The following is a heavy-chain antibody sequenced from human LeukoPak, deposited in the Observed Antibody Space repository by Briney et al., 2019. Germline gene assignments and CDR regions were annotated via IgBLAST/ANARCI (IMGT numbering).Heavy chain of an antibody. V-gene: IGHV1-2*02. CDR3: ARAGVYYDILTGYTFKGMDV. J-gene: IGHJ6*02. D-gene: IGHD3-9*01. CDR1: GYTFTGYY. CDR2: INPNSGGT. Sequence: WASVKVSCKASGYTFTGYYMHWVRQAPGQGLEWMGWINPNSGGTNYAQKFQGRVTMTRDTSISTAYMELSRLRSDDTAVYYCARAGVYYDILTGYTFKGMDVWGQGTTVIVSS.